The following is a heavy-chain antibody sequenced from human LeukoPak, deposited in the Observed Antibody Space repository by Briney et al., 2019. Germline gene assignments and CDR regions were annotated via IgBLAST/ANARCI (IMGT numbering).Heavy chain of an antibody. D-gene: IGHD1-26*01. CDR3: ARDRGVGATAYYYYYMDV. J-gene: IGHJ6*03. CDR2: IYYSGST. Sequence: NPSETLSLTCTVSGGSISSYYWSWIRQPPGKGLEWIGYIYYSGSTNYNPSLKSRVTISVDTSKNQFSLKLSSVTAADTAVYYCARDRGVGATAYYYYYMDVWGRGTTVTVSS. CDR1: GGSISSYY. V-gene: IGHV4-59*01.